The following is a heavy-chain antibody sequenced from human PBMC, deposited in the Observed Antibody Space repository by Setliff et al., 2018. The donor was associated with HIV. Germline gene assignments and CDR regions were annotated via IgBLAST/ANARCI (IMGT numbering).Heavy chain of an antibody. CDR2: IFASGSS. CDR3: AKDPRAAVATICDY. V-gene: IGHV4-59*12. D-gene: IGHD5-12*01. Sequence: PSETLSLTCTVSGGSISSYCWNWIRQPPGKGLEWIGYIFASGSSLYNPSLQSRVSISIDTSKNQFSLKLSSVTAEDTAVYYCAKDPRAAVATICDYWGQGTLVTVSS. J-gene: IGHJ4*02. CDR1: GGSISSYC.